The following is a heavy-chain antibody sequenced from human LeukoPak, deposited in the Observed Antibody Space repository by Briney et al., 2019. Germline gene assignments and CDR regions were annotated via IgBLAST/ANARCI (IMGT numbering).Heavy chain of an antibody. CDR2: INPSGGST. CDR3: ARDSGPSHGDYADYYYYYYMDV. V-gene: IGHV1-46*01. D-gene: IGHD4-17*01. CDR1: GYTFTSYY. Sequence: ASVKVSCKASGYTFTSYYMHWVRQAPGQGLEWMGIINPSGGSTSYAQKFQGRVTMTRDMSTSTVYMELSRLRSDDTAVYYCARDSGPSHGDYADYYYYYYMDVWGKGTTVTVSS. J-gene: IGHJ6*03.